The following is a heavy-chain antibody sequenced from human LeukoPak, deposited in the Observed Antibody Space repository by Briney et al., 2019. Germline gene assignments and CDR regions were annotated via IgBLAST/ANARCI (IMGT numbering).Heavy chain of an antibody. CDR2: INHSGST. J-gene: IGHJ2*01. CDR1: GGSFSSYY. D-gene: IGHD2-2*01. Sequence: SETLSLTCAVYGGSFSSYYWSWIRQPPGKGLEWIGEINHSGSTNYNPSLKSRVTISVDTSKNQFSLKLSSVTAADTAVYYCARVPALDWYFDLWGRGTLVTVSS. CDR3: ARVPALDWYFDL. V-gene: IGHV4-34*01.